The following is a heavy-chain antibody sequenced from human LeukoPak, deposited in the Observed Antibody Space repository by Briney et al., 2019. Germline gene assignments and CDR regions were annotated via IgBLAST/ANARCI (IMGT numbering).Heavy chain of an antibody. V-gene: IGHV3-74*01. CDR3: ARGIVGATGGGFDY. D-gene: IGHD1-26*01. CDR2: IKSDGSST. J-gene: IGHJ4*02. CDR1: GFTFSSYW. Sequence: PGGSLRLSCAASGFTFSSYWMHWVRQAPGKGLVWVSRIKSDGSSTSSADSVKGRFTISRDNAKNTLYLQMNSLRAEDTAVYYCARGIVGATGGGFDYWGQGTLVTVSS.